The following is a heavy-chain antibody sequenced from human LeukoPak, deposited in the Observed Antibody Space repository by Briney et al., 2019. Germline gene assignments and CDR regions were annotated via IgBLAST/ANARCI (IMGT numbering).Heavy chain of an antibody. CDR2: ISSSGRTI. CDR1: GFTFSNYE. J-gene: IGHJ4*02. Sequence: GGSLRLSCVASGFTFSNYEMNWVRQAPGKGLEWVSHISSSGRTIYYSDSVKGRFTISRDNAKNSLFLRMNSLRAEDTAIYYCASYGTRYREFDYWGQGTLVTVSS. V-gene: IGHV3-48*03. D-gene: IGHD1-1*01. CDR3: ASYGTRYREFDY.